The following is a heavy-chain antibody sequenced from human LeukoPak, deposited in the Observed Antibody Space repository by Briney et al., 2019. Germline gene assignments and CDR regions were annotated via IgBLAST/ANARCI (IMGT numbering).Heavy chain of an antibody. CDR3: AKGNWRYFDY. V-gene: IGHV3-23*01. CDR2: ISGSGGST. CDR1: GFIFSRYG. D-gene: IGHD1-1*01. J-gene: IGHJ4*02. Sequence: PGRSLRLSCAASGFIFSRYGIHWVRQAPGKGLEWVSAISGSGGSTYYADSVKGRFTISRDNSKNTLYLQMNSLGADDTAVYYCAKGNWRYFDYWGQGTLVTVSS.